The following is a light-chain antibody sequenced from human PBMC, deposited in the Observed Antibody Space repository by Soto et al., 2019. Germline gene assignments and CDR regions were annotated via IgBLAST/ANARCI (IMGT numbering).Light chain of an antibody. CDR1: ASNIGAGYD. V-gene: IGLV1-40*01. CDR3: QSYDGDLNGRAV. CDR2: NNN. Sequence: QSVLTQPPSVSGAPGHRVTISCTGNASNIGAGYDVHWYQQLPGTAPKLVIYNNNNRPSGVPERVSGSRSGTSASLAITGLQAEDEADYYCQSYDGDLNGRAVFGGGTKVTVL. J-gene: IGLJ2*01.